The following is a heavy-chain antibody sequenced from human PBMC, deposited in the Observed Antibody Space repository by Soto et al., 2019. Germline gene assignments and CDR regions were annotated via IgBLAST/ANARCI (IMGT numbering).Heavy chain of an antibody. CDR1: GVAMTHGDYY. CDR3: ARGGGYDAFDF. V-gene: IGHV4-30-2*06. D-gene: IGHD2-15*01. CDR2: IGHLETT. Sequence: SETLSLTCSVSGVAMTHGDYYWSWIRQSPEKGLEWLGYIGHLETTYYNPSFKRRLSFSIDRTRNQFSLSLGSMTAADKAVYYCARGGGYDAFDFWGEGVQVTVS. J-gene: IGHJ4*02.